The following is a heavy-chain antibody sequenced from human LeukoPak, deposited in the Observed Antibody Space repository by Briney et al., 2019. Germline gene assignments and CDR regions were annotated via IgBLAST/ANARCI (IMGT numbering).Heavy chain of an antibody. D-gene: IGHD3-22*01. CDR2: IDYSGST. V-gene: IGHV4-39*01. Sequence: PSETLSLTCTVSGGSVSNSYYYWGWIRQPPGKGLEWIGSIDYSGSTYYNPSLKSRVTISVDTPKNQFSLKLSSVTAADTAVYYCARLHYYDSSGYYYRFDYWGQGTLVTVSS. CDR3: ARLHYYDSSGYYYRFDY. J-gene: IGHJ4*02. CDR1: GGSVSNSYYY.